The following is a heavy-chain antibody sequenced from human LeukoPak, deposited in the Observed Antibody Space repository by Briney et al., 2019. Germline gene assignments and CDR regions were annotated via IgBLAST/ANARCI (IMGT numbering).Heavy chain of an antibody. CDR3: ASLQSYYYNNSGYYYVGTFDY. CDR1: EFAFDDYG. Sequence: PGGSLRLSCVVFEFAFDDYGMSWVRQAPGKGLEWVADIKQDGSEKYYVDSVKGRFTISRDNAKNSLYLQMNSLRAEDTAVYYCASLQSYYYNNSGYYYVGTFDYWGQGTLVTVSS. CDR2: IKQDGSEK. J-gene: IGHJ4*02. V-gene: IGHV3-7*01. D-gene: IGHD3-22*01.